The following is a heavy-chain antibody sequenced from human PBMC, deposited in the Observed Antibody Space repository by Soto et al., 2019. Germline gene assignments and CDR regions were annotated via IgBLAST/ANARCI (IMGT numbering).Heavy chain of an antibody. CDR2: IYYSGST. CDR1: GGSISSYY. CDR3: ARVAADYYYYYGMDV. Sequence: SETLSLTCTVSGGSISSYYWSWIRQPPGKGLEWIGYIYYSGSTNYNPSLKSRVTISVDTSKNQFSLKLSSVTAADTAVYYCARVAADYYYYYGMDVWGQGTTVTVSS. V-gene: IGHV4-59*01. D-gene: IGHD6-13*01. J-gene: IGHJ6*02.